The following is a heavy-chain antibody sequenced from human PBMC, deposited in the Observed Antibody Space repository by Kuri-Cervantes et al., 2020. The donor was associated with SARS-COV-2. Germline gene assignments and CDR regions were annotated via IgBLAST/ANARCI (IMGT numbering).Heavy chain of an antibody. V-gene: IGHV1-18*01. J-gene: IGHJ4*02. Sequence: ASVKVSCKASGGTFSSYAISWVRQAPGQGLEWMGWISAYNGNTNYAQKLQGRVTMTTDTSTSAAYMELRSLRSDDTAVYYCAGGYLFDYWGQGTLVTVSS. CDR3: AGGYLFDY. D-gene: IGHD3-16*02. CDR1: GGTFSSYA. CDR2: ISAYNGNT.